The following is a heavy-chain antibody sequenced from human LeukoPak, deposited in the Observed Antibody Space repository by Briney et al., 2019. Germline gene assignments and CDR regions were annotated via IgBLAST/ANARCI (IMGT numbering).Heavy chain of an antibody. Sequence: GGSLRLSCAASGFTVSSSYMHWVRQAPGKGLEWVSFFYRGDSTYYAESVRGRFTISRDNSKNTLYLLMNSLIPEDTAVYYCAREVVSTPSYFDSWGQGTLVTVSS. CDR1: GFTVSSSY. CDR2: FYRGDST. J-gene: IGHJ4*02. D-gene: IGHD2-2*01. V-gene: IGHV3-53*01. CDR3: AREVVSTPSYFDS.